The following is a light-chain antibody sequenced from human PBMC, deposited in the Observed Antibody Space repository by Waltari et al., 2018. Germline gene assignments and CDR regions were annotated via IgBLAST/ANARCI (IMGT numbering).Light chain of an antibody. Sequence: QNHPVRAHRLIMFDGTRWPSGVPHRFSGSKSGSAASLTISGLQAEDEADYYCTSYTNTNTIIFGEGTKVAVL. CDR2: DGT. V-gene: IGLV2-14*02. CDR3: TSYTNTNTII. J-gene: IGLJ2*01.